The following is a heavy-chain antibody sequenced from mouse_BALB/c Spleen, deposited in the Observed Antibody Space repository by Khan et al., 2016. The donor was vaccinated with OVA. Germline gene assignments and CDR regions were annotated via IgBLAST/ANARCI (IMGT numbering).Heavy chain of an antibody. CDR2: VNPNTGNT. CDR1: GYSFPGYY. Sequence: VQLKESGPDLVKPGASVKMSCKASGYSFPGYYMNWVKQRHGKSLECIGRVNPNTGNTNYNQKFKGKAILIVDTSSSTAYMELRNLTSEDSAVYYCARGYDVVAYGGQGNLVTVSA. CDR3: ARGYDVVAY. D-gene: IGHD2-12*01. J-gene: IGHJ3*01. V-gene: IGHV1-26*01.